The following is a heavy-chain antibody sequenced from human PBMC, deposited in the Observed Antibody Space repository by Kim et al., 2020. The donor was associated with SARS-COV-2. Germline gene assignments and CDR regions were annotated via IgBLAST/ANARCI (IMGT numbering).Heavy chain of an antibody. CDR3: AREISTMVRGVKLHYYYYGMDV. Sequence: GGSLRLSCTASGFTFSSYSMNWVRQAPGKGLEWVSSISSSSSYIYYADSVKGRFTISRDNAKNSLYLQMNSLRAEDTAVYYCAREISTMVRGVKLHYYYYGMDVWGQGTTVTVSS. V-gene: IGHV3-21*01. CDR1: GFTFSSYS. CDR2: ISSSSSYI. D-gene: IGHD3-10*01. J-gene: IGHJ6*02.